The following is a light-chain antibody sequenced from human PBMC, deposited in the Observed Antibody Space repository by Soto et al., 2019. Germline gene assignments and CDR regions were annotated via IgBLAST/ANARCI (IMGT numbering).Light chain of an antibody. J-gene: IGKJ1*01. CDR3: LQDINYPWT. V-gene: IGKV1-6*01. CDR1: QGIGNA. Sequence: AIQLTQSPSSLSASVGDRVTITCRASQGIGNALGWYQQKPGKPPKVLIYRASNLQSGVPPRFRGSGSGTDFTLAISSLQPEDSETYYCLQDINYPWTFGQGTKVDIK. CDR2: RAS.